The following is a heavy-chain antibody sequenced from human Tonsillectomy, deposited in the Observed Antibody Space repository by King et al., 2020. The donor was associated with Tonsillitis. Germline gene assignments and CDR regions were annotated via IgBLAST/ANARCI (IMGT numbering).Heavy chain of an antibody. Sequence: QLVQSGGGVVQPGTSLRLSCAASGFTFANYGMHWVRQAPGKGLEWGALIAYDASYENYANSVKGRFTISRDNSKNTLYLEMNSLRVEDTAVYYCAKDGIGLSDLYFDLWGRGTLVTVSS. CDR3: AKDGIGLSDLYFDL. CDR2: IAYDASYE. CDR1: GFTFANYG. D-gene: IGHD3-16*01. V-gene: IGHV3-30*18. J-gene: IGHJ2*01.